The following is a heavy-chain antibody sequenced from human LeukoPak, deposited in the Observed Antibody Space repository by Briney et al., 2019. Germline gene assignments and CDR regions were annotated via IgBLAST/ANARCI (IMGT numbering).Heavy chain of an antibody. CDR1: GDSISSYY. Sequence: SETLSLTCTVSGDSISSYYWSWIRQPPGKGLEWIGYIYYSGSTNYNPSLKSRVTMSVDTSKNQFSLRLSSVTAADTAVYYCARGRWGIAAAGMSYWGQGTLVAVSS. CDR2: IYYSGST. V-gene: IGHV4-59*01. CDR3: ARGRWGIAAAGMSY. D-gene: IGHD6-13*01. J-gene: IGHJ4*02.